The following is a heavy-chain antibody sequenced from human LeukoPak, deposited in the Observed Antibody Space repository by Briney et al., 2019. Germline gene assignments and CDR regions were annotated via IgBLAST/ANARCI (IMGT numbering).Heavy chain of an antibody. CDR3: ARDRFLEWFHPDAFDI. J-gene: IGHJ3*02. CDR1: GFTFDDYA. D-gene: IGHD3-3*01. CDR2: ISWNSGNI. Sequence: GGSLRLSCAASGFTFDDYAIHWVRHAPGKGLEWVSGISWNSGNIGYADSVRGRFTISRDNAKNSLYLQMNSLRAEDTALYYCARDRFLEWFHPDAFDIWGQGTMVTVSS. V-gene: IGHV3-9*01.